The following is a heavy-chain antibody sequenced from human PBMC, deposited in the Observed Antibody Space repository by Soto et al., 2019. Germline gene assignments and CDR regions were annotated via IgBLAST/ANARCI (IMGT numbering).Heavy chain of an antibody. CDR1: GCTFTSYG. CDR3: ARDFSLRYYDRSGYPAY. D-gene: IGHD3-22*01. CDR2: ISAYNGNT. V-gene: IGHV1-18*01. Sequence: AAGKVSCNASGCTFTSYGISCVRQAPGQGLEWRGWISAYNGNTNYAQKLQGRVTMTTDTSTITAYMERMSLRSDDTAVYYCARDFSLRYYDRSGYPAYWRQGTLVTVS. J-gene: IGHJ4*02.